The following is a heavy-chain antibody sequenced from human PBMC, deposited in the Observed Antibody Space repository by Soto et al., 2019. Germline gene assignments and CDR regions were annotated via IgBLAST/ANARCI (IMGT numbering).Heavy chain of an antibody. CDR2: IRSNTNNYAT. D-gene: IGHD2-21*02. V-gene: IGHV3-73*01. CDR3: TRPGSGGNSATGDY. Sequence: EVQLVESGGGLVQPGGSLRLSCAASGFTFVGSGIHWVRQASGKGLEWVGRIRSNTNNYATEYAASVKGRFIISRDDSRNTAYLQMNSLKTEDTALYYCTRPGSGGNSATGDYWGQGTLVTVSP. J-gene: IGHJ4*02. CDR1: GFTFVGSG.